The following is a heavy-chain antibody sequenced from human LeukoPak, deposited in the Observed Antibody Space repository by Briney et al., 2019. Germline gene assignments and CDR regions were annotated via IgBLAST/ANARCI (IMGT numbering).Heavy chain of an antibody. Sequence: ASVKVSRKASGYTFTSYYMHWVRQAPGQGLEWMGIINPSGGSTSYAQKFQGRVTMTRDTSTSTVYMELSSLRSEDTAVYYCARTWDILIGSGWFDPWCQGTLVTVSS. CDR1: GYTFTSYY. J-gene: IGHJ5*02. CDR2: INPSGGST. D-gene: IGHD3-9*01. CDR3: ARTWDILIGSGWFDP. V-gene: IGHV1-46*01.